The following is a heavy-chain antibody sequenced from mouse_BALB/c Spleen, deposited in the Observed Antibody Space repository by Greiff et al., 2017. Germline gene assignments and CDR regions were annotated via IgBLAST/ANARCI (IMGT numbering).Heavy chain of an antibody. CDR1: GFTFNTYA. J-gene: IGHJ1*01. V-gene: IGHV10-3*03. D-gene: IGHD1-1*01. CDR3: VREIYYYGYWYFDV. CDR2: IRSKSNNYAT. Sequence: EVKLMESGGGLVQPKGSLKLSCAASGFTFNTYAMHWVCQAPGKGLEWVARIRSKSNNYATYYADSVKDRFTISRDDSQSMLYLQMNNLKTEDTAMYYCVREIYYYGYWYFDVWGAGTTVTVSS.